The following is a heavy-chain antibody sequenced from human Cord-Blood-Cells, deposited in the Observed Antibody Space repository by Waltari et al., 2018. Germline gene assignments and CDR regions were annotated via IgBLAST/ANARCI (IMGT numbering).Heavy chain of an antibody. J-gene: IGHJ2*01. CDR3: ARAWGWNWYFDL. CDR2: IYYSGST. D-gene: IGHD7-27*01. Sequence: QVQLQESGPGLVKPSETLSLTCTVSGGSIRSYYCSWLRQPPGKGLEWIGYIYYSGSTNYNPSLKSRVTISVDTSKNQFSLKLSSVTAADTAVYYCARAWGWNWYFDLWGRGTLVTVSS. CDR1: GGSIRSYY. V-gene: IGHV4-59*01.